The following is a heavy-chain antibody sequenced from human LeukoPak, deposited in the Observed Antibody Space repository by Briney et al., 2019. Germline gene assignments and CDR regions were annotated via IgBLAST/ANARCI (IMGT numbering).Heavy chain of an antibody. CDR2: IYYSGST. CDR1: GGSISSYY. Sequence: PSETLSLTCTVSGGSISSYYWSWIRQPPGKGLEWIGYIYYSGSTNYNPSLKSRVTISVDTSKNQFSLKLSSVTAADTAVYYCARVGGYNYVGAYYYGMDVWGQGTTVTVSS. D-gene: IGHD5-12*01. CDR3: ARVGGYNYVGAYYYGMDV. J-gene: IGHJ6*02. V-gene: IGHV4-59*01.